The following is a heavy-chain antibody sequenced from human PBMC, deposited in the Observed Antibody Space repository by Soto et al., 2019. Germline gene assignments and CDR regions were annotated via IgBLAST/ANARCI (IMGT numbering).Heavy chain of an antibody. D-gene: IGHD2-15*01. CDR2: IRSKAYGGTT. CDR1: GFTFGDYA. Sequence: GGSLRLPCTASGFTFGDYAMSWFRQAPGKGLEWVGFIRSKAYGGTTEYAASVKGRFTISRDDSKSIAYLQMNSLKTEDTAVYYCSIGLWDIVVVVAANHDGFDIRGQWTIDTFSS. J-gene: IGHJ3*02. CDR3: SIGLWDIVVVVAANHDGFDI. V-gene: IGHV3-49*03.